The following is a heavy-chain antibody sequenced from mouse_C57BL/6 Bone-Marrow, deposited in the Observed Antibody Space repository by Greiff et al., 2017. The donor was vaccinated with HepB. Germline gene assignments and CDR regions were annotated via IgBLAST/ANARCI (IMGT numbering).Heavy chain of an antibody. CDR1: GYTFTSYW. D-gene: IGHD1-1*01. CDR3: ARWGGGSPYFDD. CDR2: IDPSDSYT. Sequence: QVQLQQPGAELVKPGASVKLSCKASGYTFTSYWMQWVKQRPGQGLEWIGEIDPSDSYTNYNQKFKGKATLTVDTSSSTAYMQLSSQTSEDSAVYYCARWGGGSPYFDDWGKGTTLTVSS. J-gene: IGHJ2*01. V-gene: IGHV1-50*01.